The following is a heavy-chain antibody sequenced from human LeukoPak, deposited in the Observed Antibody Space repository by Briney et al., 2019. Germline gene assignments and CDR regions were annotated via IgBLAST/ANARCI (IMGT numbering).Heavy chain of an antibody. J-gene: IGHJ4*02. D-gene: IGHD3-10*01. V-gene: IGHV3-21*01. CDR3: ARDKSRTMVRGVIRTYYFDF. Sequence: GGSLRLSCAASGFTFSSYSMNWVRQAPGKGLEWVSSISSSSSYKYYADSVKGRINITRDNAKNSPLLQMTSLRAGDTAVYYGARDKSRTMVRGVIRTYYFDFWGQGTLVTVSS. CDR1: GFTFSSYS. CDR2: ISSSSSYK.